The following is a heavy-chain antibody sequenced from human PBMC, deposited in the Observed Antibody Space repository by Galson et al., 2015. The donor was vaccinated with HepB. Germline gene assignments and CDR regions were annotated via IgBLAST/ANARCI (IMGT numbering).Heavy chain of an antibody. Sequence: SLRLSCEASGFTFSSYWMSWVRQAPGKGLEWVANIKQDGSEKYYVDSVKGRFTISRDNAKNSLYLQMNSLRAEDTAVYYCARGGIAAAGTDNWFDPWGQGTLFTVSS. D-gene: IGHD6-13*01. CDR2: IKQDGSEK. CDR1: GFTFSSYW. CDR3: ARGGIAAAGTDNWFDP. J-gene: IGHJ5*02. V-gene: IGHV3-7*03.